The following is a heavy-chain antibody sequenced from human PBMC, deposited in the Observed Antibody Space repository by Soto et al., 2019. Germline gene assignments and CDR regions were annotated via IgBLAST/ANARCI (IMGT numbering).Heavy chain of an antibody. CDR1: GYTFTSHD. CDR2: VNPNSGNT. J-gene: IGHJ4*02. D-gene: IGHD3-22*01. V-gene: IGHV1-8*01. CDR3: ARGYYDTSGYYPIDF. Sequence: ASVKVSCKASGYTFTSHDVMWVRQATGQGLEWMGWVNPNSGNTDSAQKFQGRVTMTWDTSINTAYMELSSLRSEDTAVYYCARGYYDTSGYYPIDFWGQGTLVTVSS.